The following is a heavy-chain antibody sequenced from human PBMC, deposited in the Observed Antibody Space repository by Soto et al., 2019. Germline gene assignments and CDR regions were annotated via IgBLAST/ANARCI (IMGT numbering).Heavy chain of an antibody. D-gene: IGHD2-2*01. V-gene: IGHV3-23*01. CDR2: ISGSGGST. CDR1: GFTFSSYA. Sequence: PGGSLRLSCAASGFTFSSYAMSWVRQAPGKGLEWVSAISGSGGSTYYADSVKGRFTISRDNSKNTLYLQMNSLRAEDTAVYYCAKDPGYCSSTSCYPNGMDVWGQGTTVTVSS. J-gene: IGHJ6*02. CDR3: AKDPGYCSSTSCYPNGMDV.